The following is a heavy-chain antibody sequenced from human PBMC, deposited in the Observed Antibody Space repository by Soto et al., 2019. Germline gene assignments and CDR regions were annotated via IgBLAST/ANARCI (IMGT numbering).Heavy chain of an antibody. J-gene: IGHJ5*02. CDR2: IYYSGQT. Sequence: QLQLQESGPGLVKPSETLSLICSVSGVSISGSSYYWGWIRQPPGKGLEWIGSIYYSGQTYYNPSLKSRVTISVDRSKNQFSLNLTSVTATDTAFYSCAGHGSSWGQGTLVTVSS. V-gene: IGHV4-39*01. CDR1: GVSISGSSYY. CDR3: AGHGSS.